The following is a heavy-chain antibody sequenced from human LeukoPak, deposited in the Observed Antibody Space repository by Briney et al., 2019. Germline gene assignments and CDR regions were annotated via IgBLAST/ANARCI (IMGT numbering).Heavy chain of an antibody. D-gene: IGHD6-19*01. CDR2: SGSGGSP. V-gene: IGHV3-23*01. CDR3: AKGSSGWYPGFDY. CDR1: SFTFSNYA. J-gene: IGHJ4*02. Sequence: GGSLRLSCAVSSFTFSNYALHWVRQAPGKGLEWVSTSGSGGSPFYTDSVKGRFTISRDNSRNTLYLQMSSLRVEDTAVYYCAKGSSGWYPGFDYWGQGILVTVSS.